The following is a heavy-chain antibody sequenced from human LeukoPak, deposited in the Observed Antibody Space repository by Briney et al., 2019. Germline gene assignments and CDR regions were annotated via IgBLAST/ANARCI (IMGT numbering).Heavy chain of an antibody. V-gene: IGHV3-66*01. CDR2: IYTGGST. J-gene: IGHJ3*02. CDR1: GLTVRRNY. Sequence: PGGSLRLSCAASGLTVRRNYMSWVRQAPGKGLEWVSVIYTGGSTYYADSVKGRFTISRDNSNNILHLQTNSLRVEDTAVYYCAGGAGDWNAFHIWGQGTMVTVSS. CDR3: AGGAGDWNAFHI. D-gene: IGHD2-21*02.